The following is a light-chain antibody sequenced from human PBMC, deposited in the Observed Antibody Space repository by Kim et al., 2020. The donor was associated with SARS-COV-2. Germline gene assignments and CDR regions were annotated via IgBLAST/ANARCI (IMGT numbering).Light chain of an antibody. CDR3: QQSYITPFT. CDR2: AAS. J-gene: IGKJ3*01. V-gene: IGKV1-39*01. Sequence: IQMTQSPSSLSASVGDRVTITCRTTQSISSHLNWYQQKPGRAPKLPISAASTLQGGVPSRFSGSGSETDFTLTISSLQPEDFATYFCQQSYITPFTFGPGTKVDIK. CDR1: QSISSH.